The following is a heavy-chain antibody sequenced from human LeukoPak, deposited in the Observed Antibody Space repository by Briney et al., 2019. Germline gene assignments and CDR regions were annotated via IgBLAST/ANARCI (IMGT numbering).Heavy chain of an antibody. D-gene: IGHD3-22*01. Sequence: GASVKVSCKASGYTFTGYYMHWVRQAPGQGLEWMGWINPNSGGTNYAQKFQGRVTMTRDTSISTAYMELSRLRSDDTAVYYCARDRECDGSGYYRDYWGQGTLVTVSS. V-gene: IGHV1-2*02. CDR1: GYTFTGYY. J-gene: IGHJ4*02. CDR2: INPNSGGT. CDR3: ARDRECDGSGYYRDY.